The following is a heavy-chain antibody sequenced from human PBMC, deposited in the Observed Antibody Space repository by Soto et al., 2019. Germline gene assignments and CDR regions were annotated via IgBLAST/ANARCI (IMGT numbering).Heavy chain of an antibody. V-gene: IGHV1-2*04. CDR3: GRELGDFWSGFDI. D-gene: IGHD3-3*01. CDR1: GYTFTGYY. CDR2: INPNSGGT. J-gene: IGHJ3*02. Sequence: ASVKVSCKASGYTFTGYYMHWVLQAPGRGLEWMGWINPNSGGTNYAQKFQGWVTMTRDTSISTAYMELSRLRSDDTAVYYCGRELGDFWSGFDIWGQGTMVTVSS.